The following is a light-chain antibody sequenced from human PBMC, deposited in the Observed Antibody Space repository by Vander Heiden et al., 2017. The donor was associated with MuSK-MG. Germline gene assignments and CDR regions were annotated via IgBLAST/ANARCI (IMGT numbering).Light chain of an antibody. J-gene: IGKJ5*01. V-gene: IGKV1-39*01. Sequence: DIQMTQSPSSLSASVGDRVTITCRASQSISSYLNWYQQKPGKAPKLLIYAASSLQSPVPSRFSGTGSGTDFTLTISRPQPEAFATYYCHQSDTTSITFGQGTRLEIK. CDR1: QSISSY. CDR3: HQSDTTSIT. CDR2: AAS.